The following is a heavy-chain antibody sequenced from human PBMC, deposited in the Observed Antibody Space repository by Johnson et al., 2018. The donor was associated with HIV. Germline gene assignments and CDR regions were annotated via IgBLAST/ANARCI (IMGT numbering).Heavy chain of an antibody. J-gene: IGHJ3*02. CDR2: ISYDGTNK. Sequence: VQLVESGGGLVQPGGSLRLSCAASGFTFSNFGIHWVRQAPGKRLELVAVISYDGTNKYYADSVKGRFTISRDNSKNTLYLQMNSLRAEDTAVYYCATGSPTVTTNAFDIWGQGTMVTVSS. CDR1: GFTFSNFG. V-gene: IGHV3-30*03. D-gene: IGHD4-17*01. CDR3: ATGSPTVTTNAFDI.